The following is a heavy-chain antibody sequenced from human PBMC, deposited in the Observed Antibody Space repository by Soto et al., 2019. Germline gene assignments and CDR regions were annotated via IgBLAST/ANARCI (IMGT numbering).Heavy chain of an antibody. CDR1: GFSLTTRGVA. CDR2: VYWNGDT. CDR3: SHRRAEFARALFAP. Sequence: SGPTLVNPTQTLTLTCTFSGFSLTTRGVAVGWIRQPPGKAPEWIITVYWNGDTPYSPSLRNRLTITKDTSKNQVVLTMTDMDPVDTATYYCSHRRAEFARALFAPWAQGSLVTGSS. V-gene: IGHV2-5*01. J-gene: IGHJ5*02.